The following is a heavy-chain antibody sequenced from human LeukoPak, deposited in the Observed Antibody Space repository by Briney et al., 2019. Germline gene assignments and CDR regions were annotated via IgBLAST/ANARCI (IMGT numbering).Heavy chain of an antibody. CDR1: GFTFGDYY. CDR3: ARVHRVDTVVTPSWYFDL. V-gene: IGHV3-11*01. J-gene: IGHJ2*01. D-gene: IGHD4-23*01. Sequence: PGGSLRLSCAASGFTFGDYYMSWIRQAPGEGLEWLSYITSSGMTIYYADSVRGRFTISRDNAKNSLNLQMNSLRADDTAVYYCARVHRVDTVVTPSWYFDLWGRGTLVTVSS. CDR2: ITSSGMTI.